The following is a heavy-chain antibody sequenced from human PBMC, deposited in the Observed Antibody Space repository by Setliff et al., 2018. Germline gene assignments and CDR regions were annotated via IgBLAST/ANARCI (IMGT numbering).Heavy chain of an antibody. J-gene: IGHJ4*02. V-gene: IGHV4-39*01. CDR2: IYYSGST. CDR3: ARGWLRFGYFDY. D-gene: IGHD5-12*01. Sequence: PSETLSLTCTVSGGSISSSSYYWGWIRQPPGKGLEWIGSIYYSGSTYYNPSLKSRVTISVDTSKNQFSLKLSSVTAADTAVYYCARGWLRFGYFDYWGQGTLVTVSS. CDR1: GGSISSSSYY.